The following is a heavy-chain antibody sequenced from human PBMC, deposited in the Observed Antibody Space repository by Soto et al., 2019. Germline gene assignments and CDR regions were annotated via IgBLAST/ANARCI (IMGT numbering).Heavy chain of an antibody. CDR3: ARTPGIAAAGTTWYFDL. J-gene: IGHJ2*01. CDR1: GFTFSSYW. Sequence: EVQLVESGGGLVQPGGSLRLSCAASGFTFSSYWMHWVRQAPGKGLVWVSRINSDGSSTSYADSVKGRFTISRDNAKNTLYLQMNSLGAEDTAVYYCARTPGIAAAGTTWYFDLWGRGTLVTVSS. CDR2: INSDGSST. V-gene: IGHV3-74*01. D-gene: IGHD6-13*01.